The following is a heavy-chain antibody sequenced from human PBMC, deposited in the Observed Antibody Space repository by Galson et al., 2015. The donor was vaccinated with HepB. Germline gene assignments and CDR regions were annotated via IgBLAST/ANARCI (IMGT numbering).Heavy chain of an antibody. V-gene: IGHV3-23*01. Sequence: SLRLSCAASGFTFSSYAMSWVRQAPGKGLEWVSAISGSGGSTYYADSVKGRFTISRDNSKNTLYLQMNSLRAEDTAVYYCAKDREWELLYFDYWGQGTLVTVSS. J-gene: IGHJ4*02. CDR2: ISGSGGST. D-gene: IGHD1-26*01. CDR1: GFTFSSYA. CDR3: AKDREWELLYFDY.